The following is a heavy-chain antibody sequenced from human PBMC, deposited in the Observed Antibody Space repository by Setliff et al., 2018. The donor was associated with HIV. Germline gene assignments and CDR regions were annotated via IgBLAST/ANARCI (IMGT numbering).Heavy chain of an antibody. D-gene: IGHD4-4*01. J-gene: IGHJ6*02. CDR1: GGSFSGNH. V-gene: IGHV4-34*12. CDR2: VLYKGGT. CDR3: ATHASTVQDAMDV. Sequence: SETLSLTCTIYGGSFSGNHWSWIRQSPGNGLEWIGEVLYKGGTRYNPSLENRVSMSVDTSKNQFSLKLLSVTAADTAVYYCATHASTVQDAMDVWGQGTTVTVSS.